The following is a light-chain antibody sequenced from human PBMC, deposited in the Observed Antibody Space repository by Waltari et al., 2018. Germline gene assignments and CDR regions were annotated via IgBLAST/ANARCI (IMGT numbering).Light chain of an antibody. J-gene: IGLJ3*02. Sequence: QSILTQPPSVSGAPGQRVTISCTGSSSNIGAGQDVHWYQEFPGTGPKLLTYGNTNRPSGVPDRFSGSKSGTSASLTITGLQAEDEADYYCQSFDTSLSHGVVFGGGTKVTVL. CDR3: QSFDTSLSHGVV. CDR2: GNT. CDR1: SSNIGAGQD. V-gene: IGLV1-40*02.